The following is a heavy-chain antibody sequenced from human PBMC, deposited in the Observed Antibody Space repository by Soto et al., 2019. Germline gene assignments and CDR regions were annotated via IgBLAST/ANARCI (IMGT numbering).Heavy chain of an antibody. V-gene: IGHV1-18*01. D-gene: IGHD3-22*01. CDR3: ARGGYFDSSNYLAY. J-gene: IGHJ4*02. Sequence: GASVKVSCKASGYTFTSYGISWVRQAPGHGLEWMGRINPNGGNTKFAQTFQGRITMARDTSASTAYMELSSLRSEDTAVYYCARGGYFDSSNYLAYWGLGTLVTVS. CDR1: GYTFTSYG. CDR2: INPNGGNT.